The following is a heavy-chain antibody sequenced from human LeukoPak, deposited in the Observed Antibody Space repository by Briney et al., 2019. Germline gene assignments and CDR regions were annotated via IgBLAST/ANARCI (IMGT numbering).Heavy chain of an antibody. CDR1: GFSFSSYA. D-gene: IGHD1-14*01. Sequence: GGSLTLSCAASGFSFSSYAMSWVRQAPGKGLEWVSDICGSICGRIGSIDYADSVKGRFTISRDNSKKTVYLQMNSLRAEDTAVYYCAKGKINHDGAYDIWGQGTMVTVSS. V-gene: IGHV3-23*01. J-gene: IGHJ3*02. CDR2: ICGSICGRIGSI. CDR3: AKGKINHDGAYDI.